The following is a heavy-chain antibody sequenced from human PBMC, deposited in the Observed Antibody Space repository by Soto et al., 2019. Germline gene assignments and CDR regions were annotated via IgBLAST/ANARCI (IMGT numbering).Heavy chain of an antibody. Sequence: ASVKVSCQASGYTFTGYYMHWVRQAPGQGLEWMGWINPNSGGTNYAQKFQGWVTMTRDTSISTAYMELSGLRSDDTAVYYCVRDLFYSNHPQNWFDPWGQGTLVTVSS. CDR3: VRDLFYSNHPQNWFDP. CDR1: GYTFTGYY. CDR2: INPNSGGT. D-gene: IGHD4-4*01. J-gene: IGHJ5*02. V-gene: IGHV1-2*04.